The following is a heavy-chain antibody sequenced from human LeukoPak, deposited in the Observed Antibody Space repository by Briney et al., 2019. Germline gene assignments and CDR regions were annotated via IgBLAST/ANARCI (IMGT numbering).Heavy chain of an antibody. V-gene: IGHV3-23*01. D-gene: IGHD3-10*01. CDR3: AQTGLLWFGELLSPEKYFQH. Sequence: GGSLRLSCTTSGFAFSNYAMNWVRQAPGKGPEWVSGISGFNTYYADSVKGRFTISRDNSKNTLYLQMNSLRAEDTAVYYCAQTGLLWFGELLSPEKYFQHWGQGTLVTVSS. CDR2: ISGFNT. J-gene: IGHJ1*01. CDR1: GFAFSNYA.